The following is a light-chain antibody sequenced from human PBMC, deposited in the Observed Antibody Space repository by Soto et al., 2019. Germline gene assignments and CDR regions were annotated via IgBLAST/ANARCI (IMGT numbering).Light chain of an antibody. CDR3: QQYDNLPLT. J-gene: IGKJ3*01. CDR2: GAS. CDR1: QIVGSN. V-gene: IGKV3-15*01. Sequence: ERVMTQYPATLSVSPGERATLSCRASQIVGSNLAWYQQKPGQAPRLLIFGASSRATGVPARFSCSGSGTEFTLTINSLQSEDFAVYFCQQYDNLPLTFGPGTKVDIK.